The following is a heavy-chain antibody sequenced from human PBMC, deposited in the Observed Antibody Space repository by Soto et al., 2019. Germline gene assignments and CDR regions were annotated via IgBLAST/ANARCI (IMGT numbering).Heavy chain of an antibody. Sequence: QVQLQESGPGLVKPSQTLSLTCTVSGGSISSGXXXXXXIXQHPGKGLEWIGYIYYXXSTYYNPSLKSRVTISVDTSKNQFSLKLSSVTAADTAVYYCARANSDFRGYYMDVWGKGTTVTVSS. CDR2: IYYXXST. V-gene: IGHV4-31*03. CDR3: ARANSDFRGYYMDV. J-gene: IGHJ6*03. D-gene: IGHD3-3*01. CDR1: GGSISSGXXX.